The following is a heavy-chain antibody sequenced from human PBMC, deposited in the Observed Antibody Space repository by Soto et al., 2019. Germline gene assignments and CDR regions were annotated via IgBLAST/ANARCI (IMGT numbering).Heavy chain of an antibody. Sequence: QVQLVQSGPELKKPGASVKVSCRSSGYSFSNYNFCWVRQAPGQGLEWLGWISGYNGNTKYAQKFQGRVTMTTDSFTSTAYMELRSLRSDDTVVYYCARDKVWGGFDIWGQGTMVTVSS. D-gene: IGHD3-16*01. J-gene: IGHJ3*02. V-gene: IGHV1-18*01. CDR1: GYSFSNYN. CDR3: ARDKVWGGFDI. CDR2: ISGYNGNT.